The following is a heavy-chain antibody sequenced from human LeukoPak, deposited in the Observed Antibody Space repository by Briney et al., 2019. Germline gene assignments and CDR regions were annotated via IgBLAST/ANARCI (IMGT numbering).Heavy chain of an antibody. CDR2: ISYDGSNK. D-gene: IGHD2-2*01. CDR1: GFTFSSYA. J-gene: IGHJ4*02. CDR3: ARDGDAGDCSSTSCYGSYFDY. V-gene: IGHV3-30-3*01. Sequence: GRSLRLSCAASGFTFSSYAMHWVRQAPGKGLEWVAVISYDGSNKYYADSVKGRFTISRDNSKTTLDLQMNSLRAEDTAVYYCARDGDAGDCSSTSCYGSYFDYWGQGTLVTVSS.